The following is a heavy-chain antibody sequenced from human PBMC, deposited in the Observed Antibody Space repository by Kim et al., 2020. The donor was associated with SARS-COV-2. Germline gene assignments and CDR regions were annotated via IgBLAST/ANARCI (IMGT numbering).Heavy chain of an antibody. V-gene: IGHV3-30*04. CDR2: ISYDGSNK. D-gene: IGHD2-2*02. CDR1: GFTFSSYA. J-gene: IGHJ6*02. CDR3: ARNSHLTYTGLGYYYGMDY. Sequence: GGSLRLSCAASGFTFSSYAMHWVRQAPGKGLEWVAVISYDGSNKYYADSVKGRFTISRDNSKNTLYLQMNSLRAEDTAVYYCARNSHLTYTGLGYYYGMDYWGQGTAVTVTS.